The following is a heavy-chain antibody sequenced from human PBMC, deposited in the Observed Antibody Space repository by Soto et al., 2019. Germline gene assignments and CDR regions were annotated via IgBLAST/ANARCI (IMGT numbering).Heavy chain of an antibody. J-gene: IGHJ4*02. CDR3: ARAHPPSGRRLWCFPP. V-gene: IGHV4-34*01. Sequence: PSETLSLTCAVYGGSFSGYYWSWIRQPPGKGLEWIGEINHSGSTNYNPSLKSRVTISVDTSKNQFSLKLSSVTAADTAVYYCARAHPPSGRRLWCFPPGGGETLLTVP. D-gene: IGHD2-21*01. CDR1: GGSFSGYY. CDR2: INHSGST.